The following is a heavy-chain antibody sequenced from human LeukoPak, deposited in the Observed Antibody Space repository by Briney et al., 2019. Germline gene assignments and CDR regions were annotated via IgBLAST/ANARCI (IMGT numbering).Heavy chain of an antibody. D-gene: IGHD3-10*01. J-gene: IGHJ4*02. CDR3: ARFGVRGVKIDY. V-gene: IGHV4-38-2*01. CDR2: IYHSGST. CDR1: GYSISSGYY. Sequence: SETLSLTCAVSGYSISSGYYWGWIRQPPGNGLEWIGSIYHSGSTYYNPSLKSRVTISVDTSKNQFSLKLSSVTAADTAVYYCARFGVRGVKIDYWGQGTLVTVSS.